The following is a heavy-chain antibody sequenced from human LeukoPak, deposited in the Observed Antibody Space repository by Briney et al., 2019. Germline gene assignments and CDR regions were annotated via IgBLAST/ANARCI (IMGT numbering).Heavy chain of an antibody. Sequence: SETLSLTCTVSGGSISSSSYYWGWIRQPPGKGLEWIGSIYYSGSTYYNPSLKSRVSISVDKSKNQFSLKLSSVTAADTAVYYCVSTYCGGDCYYNWFGPWGQGTLVTVSS. CDR3: VSTYCGGDCYYNWFGP. J-gene: IGHJ5*02. CDR1: GGSISSSSYY. D-gene: IGHD2-21*02. V-gene: IGHV4-39*07. CDR2: IYYSGST.